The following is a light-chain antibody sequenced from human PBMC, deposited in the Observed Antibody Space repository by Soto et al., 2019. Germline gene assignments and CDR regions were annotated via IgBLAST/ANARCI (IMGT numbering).Light chain of an antibody. Sequence: QSALTQPASVSGSPGQSITISCTGTSSDVGSYNLVSWYQQHPGKAPKLMIYEVSKRPSGVSNRFSGSKSGNTASLTISGLQAEDEADYYCCSYAGSSTPPWVXGGGTKLTVL. CDR1: SSDVGSYNL. CDR3: CSYAGSSTPPWV. CDR2: EVS. V-gene: IGLV2-23*02. J-gene: IGLJ3*02.